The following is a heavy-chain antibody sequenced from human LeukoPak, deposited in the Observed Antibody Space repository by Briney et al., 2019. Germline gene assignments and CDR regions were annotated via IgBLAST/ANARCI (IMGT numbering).Heavy chain of an antibody. Sequence: PSETLSLTCTVSGGSISSSSYYWGWIRQPPGKGLVWIGYIYYSGNTYYNPSLKSRVTTSPDTSKNQFSLKLISVTAADTAVYYCAREREGLLDYWGQGTLVSVTS. V-gene: IGHV4-39*07. CDR1: GGSISSSSYY. CDR3: AREREGLLDY. J-gene: IGHJ4*02. CDR2: IYYSGNT.